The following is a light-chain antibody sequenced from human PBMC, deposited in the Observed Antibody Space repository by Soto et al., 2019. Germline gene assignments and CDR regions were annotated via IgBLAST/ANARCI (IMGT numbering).Light chain of an antibody. CDR3: QQYSDWPPT. Sequence: IVLTPSPATLSFSPVSRATPSCRASQSVSSNLAWYQQKPGQAPSLLINGASTRATGIPARFSGSGSGTEFSLTISSLQSEDVAVYYCQQYSDWPPTFGQGTKVDIK. CDR1: QSVSSN. V-gene: IGKV3-15*01. J-gene: IGKJ1*01. CDR2: GAS.